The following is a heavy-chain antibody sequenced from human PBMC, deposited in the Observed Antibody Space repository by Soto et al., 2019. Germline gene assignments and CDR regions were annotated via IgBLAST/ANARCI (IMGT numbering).Heavy chain of an antibody. D-gene: IGHD2-15*01. V-gene: IGHV3-23*01. CDR3: AKRRGAGGHFDY. CDR1: GFTFSSYA. Sequence: VRLSCAASGFTFSSYAMGWVRQGPGKGLEWVAVVSIGGSTHYADSVRGRFTISRDNSKNTLSLQMNSLTAEDTAVYFCAKRRGAGGHFDYWGQGALVTVSS. J-gene: IGHJ4*02. CDR2: VSIGGST.